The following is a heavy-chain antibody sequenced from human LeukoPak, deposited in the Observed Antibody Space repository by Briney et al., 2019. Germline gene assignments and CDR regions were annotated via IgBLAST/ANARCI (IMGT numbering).Heavy chain of an antibody. J-gene: IGHJ5*02. CDR2: ISVSGGNT. CDR1: GFTSSNYA. Sequence: GGSLRLSCAASGFTSSNYAMSWVRQAPGKGLEWVSSISVSGGNTYYADSVKGRFTISRDNSKNTLYLQMNSLTAEDTALYYCATKQWLVRGWFDPWGQGTLVTVSS. D-gene: IGHD6-19*01. V-gene: IGHV3-23*01. CDR3: ATKQWLVRGWFDP.